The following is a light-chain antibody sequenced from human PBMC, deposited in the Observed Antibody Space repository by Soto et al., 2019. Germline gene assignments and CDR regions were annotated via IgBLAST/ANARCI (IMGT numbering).Light chain of an antibody. CDR2: DVS. V-gene: IGKV1-5*01. CDR1: QSFSTW. J-gene: IGKJ4*01. Sequence: DIQMTQSPSTLSASVGYRVTITCRASQSFSTWLAWYQQKPGRAPNLLIYDVSSLESGVPSRFSGSGSGTEFTLTISSLQPDDFATYYCQQYSRDPLSFGGGTTVEIK. CDR3: QQYSRDPLS.